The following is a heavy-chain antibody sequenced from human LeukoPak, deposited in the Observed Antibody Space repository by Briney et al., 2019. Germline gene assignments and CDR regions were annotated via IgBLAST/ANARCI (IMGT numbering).Heavy chain of an antibody. Sequence: GGSLRLSCAASGFTFSSYAMSWVRQAPGKGLEWVSAISGSGGSTYYADSVKGRFTISRDNSKNTLYLQMNSLRAEDTAVYYCASLLPYCSGGGCYYYYGMDVWGQGTTVTVSS. CDR1: GFTFSSYA. CDR2: ISGSGGST. CDR3: ASLLPYCSGGGCYYYYGMDV. D-gene: IGHD2-15*01. V-gene: IGHV3-23*01. J-gene: IGHJ6*02.